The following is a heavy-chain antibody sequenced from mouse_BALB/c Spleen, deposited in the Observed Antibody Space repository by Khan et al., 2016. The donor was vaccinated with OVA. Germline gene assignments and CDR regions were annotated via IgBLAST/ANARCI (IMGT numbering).Heavy chain of an antibody. CDR1: GYTFTSYW. Sequence: DLVKPGASVKLSCKASGYTFTSYWINWIKQRPGQGLEWIGRIGPGSSNAYYNDMFKDKATLTVDTSSKTAYLKLSSLSSNDSAVYFCARENYYDRSCYAMDYWGQGTSVTVSA. V-gene: IGHV1S41*01. D-gene: IGHD1-1*01. CDR3: ARENYYDRSCYAMDY. CDR2: IGPGSSNA. J-gene: IGHJ4*01.